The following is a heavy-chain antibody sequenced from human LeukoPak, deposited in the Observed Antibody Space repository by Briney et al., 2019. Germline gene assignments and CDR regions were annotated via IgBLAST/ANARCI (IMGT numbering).Heavy chain of an antibody. J-gene: IGHJ4*02. D-gene: IGHD5-12*01. CDR2: IYCSGST. Sequence: SETLSLTCTDSGASISPYYWSWIRQHPGRGLEWIGYIYCSGSTNYNPSLKSRVTISIDTSTNQFSLKLNSVTAADTAVYYCARGTKTGNTGYDWNYWGQGSLVTVSS. CDR3: ARGTKTGNTGYDWNY. V-gene: IGHV4-59*01. CDR1: GASISPYY.